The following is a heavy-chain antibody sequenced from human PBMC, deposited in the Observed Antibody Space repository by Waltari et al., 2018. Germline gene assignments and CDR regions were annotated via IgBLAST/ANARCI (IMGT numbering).Heavy chain of an antibody. CDR3: TRDVPHSNFDP. D-gene: IGHD6-13*01. J-gene: IGHJ5*02. CDR2: INMDGTTT. CDR1: GFPFIGHW. V-gene: IGHV3-74*01. Sequence: EVQLLESGGGLVQPGGSLRLSCVRSGFPFIGHWMHWVRQAPGKGLVWVSHINMDGTTTTYADSVKGRFTISRDNAKNTLYLQMNSLRVDDTAVYYCTRDVPHSNFDPWGQGTLVTVSS.